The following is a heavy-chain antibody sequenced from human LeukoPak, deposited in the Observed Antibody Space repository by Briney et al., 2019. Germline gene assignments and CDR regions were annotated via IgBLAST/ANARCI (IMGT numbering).Heavy chain of an antibody. CDR2: ISGSGGST. CDR3: AKQIAVAGTGDYFDY. V-gene: IGHV3-23*01. Sequence: PGGSLRLSCAASGFTFSSYAMSWVRQAPGKGLEWVSAISGSGGSTYYADSVKGRFTISRDNSKNMLYLQMNSLRAEDTAVYYCAKQIAVAGTGDYFDYWGQGTLVTVSS. J-gene: IGHJ4*02. CDR1: GFTFSSYA. D-gene: IGHD6-19*01.